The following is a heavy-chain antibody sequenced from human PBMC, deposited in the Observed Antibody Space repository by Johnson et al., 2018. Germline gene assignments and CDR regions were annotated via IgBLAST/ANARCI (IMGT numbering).Heavy chain of an antibody. V-gene: IGHV3-74*01. CDR2: INSDGSIT. J-gene: IGHJ3*02. Sequence: VQLQESWGGLVQPGGSLRLSCAASGFTFTSHWMHWVRQGPGKGLVWVSRINSDGSITSYADPVKGRFTISRDNAKNTVYLQMNSLRAEDTAVYYCAREWHTGFDIWGQGTTVTVSS. D-gene: IGHD5-24*01. CDR1: GFTFTSHW. CDR3: AREWHTGFDI.